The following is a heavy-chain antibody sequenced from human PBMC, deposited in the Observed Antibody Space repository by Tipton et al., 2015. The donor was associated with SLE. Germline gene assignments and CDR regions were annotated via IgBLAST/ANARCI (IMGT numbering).Heavy chain of an antibody. Sequence: TLSLTCTVSGGSISSSGYDWGWIRQPPGKGLEWIGSFYHSGSTYYNPSLKSRVTISVDTSKNQFSLKLSSVTAVDTAQYYCARINVPTAMDFYYYYMDVWGNGTTVTVSS. CDR2: FYHSGST. CDR1: GGSISSSGYD. V-gene: IGHV4-39*07. D-gene: IGHD2-2*01. J-gene: IGHJ6*03. CDR3: ARINVPTAMDFYYYYMDV.